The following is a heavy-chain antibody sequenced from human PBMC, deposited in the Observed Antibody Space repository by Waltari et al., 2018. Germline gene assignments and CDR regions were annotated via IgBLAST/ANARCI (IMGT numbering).Heavy chain of an antibody. Sequence: QITLKESGPRLVAHTQTLTLTCSLSGFSIRASGVGVGWFRQPPGKALEWLALIYWDDTRRYRPSLKSRLTITKDTSENQVVLSMANMGPVDTATYFCARLWWTGNGFDPWGPGTLVTVS. CDR1: GFSIRASGVG. V-gene: IGHV2-5*02. J-gene: IGHJ5*02. CDR2: IYWDDTR. CDR3: ARLWWTGNGFDP. D-gene: IGHD2-21*01.